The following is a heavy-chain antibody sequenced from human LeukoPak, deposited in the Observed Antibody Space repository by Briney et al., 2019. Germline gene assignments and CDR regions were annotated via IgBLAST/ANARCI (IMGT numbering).Heavy chain of an antibody. V-gene: IGHV4-59*01. J-gene: IGHJ4*02. CDR3: ARDDAAFDY. CDR1: NGSLSNYY. D-gene: IGHD2-2*01. CDR2: IYYSGNT. Sequence: SETLSLTCIVSNGSLSNYYWSWIRQPPGKGLEWIGYIYYSGNTNYNPSLKSRVTISVDTSKNQFSLKVNSVTAADTAVYYCARDDAAFDYWGQGTLVTVSS.